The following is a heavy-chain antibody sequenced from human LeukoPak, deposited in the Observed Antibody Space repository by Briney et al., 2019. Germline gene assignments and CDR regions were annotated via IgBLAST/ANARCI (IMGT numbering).Heavy chain of an antibody. CDR2: IYPGDSDT. CDR1: GYGSTTYW. J-gene: IGHJ4*02. Sequence: GESLTIDCTGYGYGSTTYWIGWVRQMPGKGLEWMGIIYPGDSDTRYSPSFQGQVTMSADKSIHTAYLQWSSLKPSDSAMYYCARRQGCSSTSCPPDSWGQGTLVTVSS. CDR3: ARRQGCSSTSCPPDS. D-gene: IGHD2-2*01. V-gene: IGHV5-51*01.